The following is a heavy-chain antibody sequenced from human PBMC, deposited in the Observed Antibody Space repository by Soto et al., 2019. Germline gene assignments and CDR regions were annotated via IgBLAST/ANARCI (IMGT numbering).Heavy chain of an antibody. CDR2: IYYSGST. J-gene: IGHJ5*02. CDR3: ARYYNDFWSGYWFDP. V-gene: IGHV4-31*03. Sequence: SETLSLTCTVSGGSISSGGYYWSWIRQHPGKGLEWIGYIYYSGSTYYNPSLKSRVTISVDTSKNQFSLKLSSVTAADTAVYYCARYYNDFWSGYWFDPWGKGTLVTVSS. D-gene: IGHD3-3*01. CDR1: GGSISSGGYY.